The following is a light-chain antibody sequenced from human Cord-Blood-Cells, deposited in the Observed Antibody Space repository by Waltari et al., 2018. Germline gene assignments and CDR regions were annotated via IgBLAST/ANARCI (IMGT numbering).Light chain of an antibody. V-gene: IGLV2-14*01. CDR3: SSYTSSSTLGV. Sequence: QSALTQPASVSGSPGQSITISCTGTSSAVGGYNYVSWYQQHPGKAPKLMIYDVSNRPSGVSNRCSGSKSGNTASLTISGLQAEDEADYYCSSYTSSSTLGVFGGGTKLTVL. CDR2: DVS. CDR1: SSAVGGYNY. J-gene: IGLJ2*01.